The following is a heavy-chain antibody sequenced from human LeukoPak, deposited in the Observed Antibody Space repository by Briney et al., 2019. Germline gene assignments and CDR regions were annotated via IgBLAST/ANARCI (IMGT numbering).Heavy chain of an antibody. J-gene: IGHJ5*02. D-gene: IGHD1-14*01. CDR1: GFTFTSYA. CDR3: AKETPNTGWFDP. V-gene: IGHV1-46*01. CDR2: INPSGGST. Sequence: ASVKVSCKASGFTFTSYAMHWVRQAPGQGLEWMGIINPSGGSTSYAQKFQGRVTMTRDTSTSTVYMELSSLRSEDTAMYYCAKETPNTGWFDPWGQGTLATVSS.